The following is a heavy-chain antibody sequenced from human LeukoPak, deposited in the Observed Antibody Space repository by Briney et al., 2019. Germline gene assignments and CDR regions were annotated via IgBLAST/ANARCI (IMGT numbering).Heavy chain of an antibody. V-gene: IGHV3-23*01. CDR1: GFTFSTYA. J-gene: IGHJ1*01. D-gene: IGHD3-16*01. CDR3: AKDDDWGRYKH. CDR2: ISGSGGST. Sequence: GGSLRLSCTASGFTFSTYAMTWVRQAPGKGLEWVSAISGSGGSTYYADSVKGRFTISRDNSKNTLYLHMDSLRAEDTAVYYCAKDDDWGRYKHWGQGTLVTVSS.